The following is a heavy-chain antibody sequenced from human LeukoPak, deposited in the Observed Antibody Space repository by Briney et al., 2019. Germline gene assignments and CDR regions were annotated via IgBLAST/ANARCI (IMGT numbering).Heavy chain of an antibody. CDR3: ARGGYCSSTSCYIYYYYYMDV. J-gene: IGHJ6*03. CDR2: IYHSGST. Sequence: PSQTLSLTCTVSGGSISSGGYYWSWIRQPPGKGLEWIGYIYHSGSTYYNPSLKSRVTISVDRSKNQFSLKLSSVTAADTAVYYCARGGYCSSTSCYIYYYYYMDVWGKGTTVTVSS. V-gene: IGHV4-30-2*01. D-gene: IGHD2-2*03. CDR1: GGSISSGGYY.